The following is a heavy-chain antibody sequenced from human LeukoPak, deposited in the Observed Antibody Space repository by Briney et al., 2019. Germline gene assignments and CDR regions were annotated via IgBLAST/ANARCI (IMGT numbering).Heavy chain of an antibody. CDR2: ITTSDGNT. Sequence: GGSLRLSCAASGFTFSSYTMSWVRQPPGKGLEWVSTITTSDGNTYYADSVKDRFTVPRDNPKNTLFLQMNSLRAEDTAVYYCAKDGGLWVSSHWGDSWGRGTLVTVSS. CDR3: AKDGGLWVSSHWGDS. D-gene: IGHD7-27*01. V-gene: IGHV3-23*01. J-gene: IGHJ4*02. CDR1: GFTFSSYT.